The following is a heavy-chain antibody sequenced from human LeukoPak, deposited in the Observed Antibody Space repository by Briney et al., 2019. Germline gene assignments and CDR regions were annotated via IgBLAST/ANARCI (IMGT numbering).Heavy chain of an antibody. J-gene: IGHJ5*02. V-gene: IGHV1-2*02. D-gene: IGHD2-2*01. CDR2: INPNSGGT. Sequence: ASVKVSCKASGYTFTGYYMHWVRQAPGQGLEWMGWINPNSGGTDYAQKFQGRVTMTRDTSISTAYMEQSRLRSDDTAVYYCARQVVPAAIAWSRIDPWGQGTLVTVSS. CDR1: GYTFTGYY. CDR3: ARQVVPAAIAWSRIDP.